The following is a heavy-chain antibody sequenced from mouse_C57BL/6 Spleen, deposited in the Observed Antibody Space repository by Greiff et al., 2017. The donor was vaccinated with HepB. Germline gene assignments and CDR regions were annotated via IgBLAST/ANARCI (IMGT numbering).Heavy chain of an antibody. Sequence: QVQLQQSGPGLVQPSQSLSITCTVSGFSFTSYGVHWVRQSPGKGLEWLGVIWSGGSTDYNAAFISRLSISKNTSKRQVFFKMNSLQADDTAIYYCARSIYYGNYGFAYWGQGTLVTVSA. CDR3: ARSIYYGNYGFAY. D-gene: IGHD2-1*01. V-gene: IGHV2-2*01. CDR1: GFSFTSYG. CDR2: IWSGGST. J-gene: IGHJ3*01.